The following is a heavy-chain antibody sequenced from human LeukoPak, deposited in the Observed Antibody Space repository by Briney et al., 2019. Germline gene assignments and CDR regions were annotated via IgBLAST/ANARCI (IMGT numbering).Heavy chain of an antibody. J-gene: IGHJ4*02. D-gene: IGHD5-18*01. CDR1: GGSFSGYY. CDR3: ARDHPDVDTARD. Sequence: SETLSLTCAVYGGSFSGYYWSWIRQPPGKGLEWIGSIYYSGSTYYNPSLKSRVTISVDTSKNQFSLKLSSVTAADTAVYYCARDHPDVDTARDWGQGTLVTVSS. V-gene: IGHV4-34*01. CDR2: IYYSGST.